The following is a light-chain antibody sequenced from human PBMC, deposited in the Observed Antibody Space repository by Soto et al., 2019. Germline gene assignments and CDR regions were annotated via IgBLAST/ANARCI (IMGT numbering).Light chain of an antibody. Sequence: DIQMTQSPSTLSASVGDRVTITCRASQTIAILLAWYQQRPGRAPKLLIHRASILQNGVPSRFSGSGSGTEFTLTISSLQPEDFATYYCQHFISYPWTFGQGTRVEIK. J-gene: IGKJ1*01. CDR2: RAS. V-gene: IGKV1-5*03. CDR1: QTIAIL. CDR3: QHFISYPWT.